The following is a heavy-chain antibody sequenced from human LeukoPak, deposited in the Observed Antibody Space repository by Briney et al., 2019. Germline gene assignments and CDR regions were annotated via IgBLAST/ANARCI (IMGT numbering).Heavy chain of an antibody. CDR1: GFTFSSYA. CDR3: AKTTTGYSSGRFPGWPVDY. CDR2: VFGSGGST. V-gene: IGHV3-23*01. J-gene: IGHJ4*02. D-gene: IGHD6-19*01. Sequence: GGSLRLSCAASGFTFSSYAIYWVRQAPGKGLEWVSGVFGSGGSTHYADSVKGRFTNSRDNSKNTVYLQMNSRRAEDTAVYYCAKTTTGYSSGRFPGWPVDYWGQGTLVTVSS.